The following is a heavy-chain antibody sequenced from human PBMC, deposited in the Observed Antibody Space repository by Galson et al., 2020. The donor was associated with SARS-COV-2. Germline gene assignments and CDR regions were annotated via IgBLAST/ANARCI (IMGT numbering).Heavy chain of an antibody. CDR2: IGTAGDT. J-gene: IGHJ4*02. V-gene: IGHV3-13*01. CDR1: GFSFTRDE. CDR3: VRTSTYYYGSGSYILDY. Sequence: GESLKISCAASGFSFTRDEMHWVRQPTGKGLEWVSTIGTAGDTYYPGSVKGRFTISRQNAKNSLYLQMNNLRAGDTAVYYCVRTSTYYYGSGSYILDYWGQGTLVTVSS. D-gene: IGHD3-10*01.